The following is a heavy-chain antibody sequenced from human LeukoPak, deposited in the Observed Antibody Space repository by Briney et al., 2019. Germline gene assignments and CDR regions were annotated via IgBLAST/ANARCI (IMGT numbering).Heavy chain of an antibody. J-gene: IGHJ6*02. V-gene: IGHV3-53*01. CDR3: ASNVGPRRRSPVVMDV. CDR2: VFSDGRT. D-gene: IGHD2-15*01. CDR1: GFTVSNHH. Sequence: PGGSLRLSCGASGFTVSNHHMTWVRQTPGKGLECVSVVFSDGRTSYTDSVKGRLTISRDNAKNSLYLQMNSLRADDTAVYYCASNVGPRRRSPVVMDVWGQGTTVTVSS.